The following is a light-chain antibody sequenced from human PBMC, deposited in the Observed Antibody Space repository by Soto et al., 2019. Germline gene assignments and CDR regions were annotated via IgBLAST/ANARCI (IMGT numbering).Light chain of an antibody. J-gene: IGKJ1*01. CDR1: QSISDW. Sequence: IKLTQSPSSLSAPIGATGTITCRASQSISDWLAWYQQKPGKAPKLLIYDASSLESGVPSRFSGSGSGTEFTLTISSLQPEDFATYYCQQCYSSRWTFGQGTKVDIK. V-gene: IGKV1-5*01. CDR3: QQCYSSRWT. CDR2: DAS.